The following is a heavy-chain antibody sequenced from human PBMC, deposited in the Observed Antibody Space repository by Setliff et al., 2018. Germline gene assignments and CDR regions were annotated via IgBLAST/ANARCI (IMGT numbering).Heavy chain of an antibody. J-gene: IGHJ3*02. CDR1: GGSFSGYY. V-gene: IGHV4-34*01. CDR2: INHSGST. D-gene: IGHD3-16*01. Sequence: PSETLSLTCAVYGGSFSGYYWSWIRQPPGKGLEWIGEINHSGSTNYNPSLKSRVTISVDTSKNQFPLKLSSVTAADTAVYYCAREWGSNGWALDIWGQGTMVTVSS. CDR3: AREWGSNGWALDI.